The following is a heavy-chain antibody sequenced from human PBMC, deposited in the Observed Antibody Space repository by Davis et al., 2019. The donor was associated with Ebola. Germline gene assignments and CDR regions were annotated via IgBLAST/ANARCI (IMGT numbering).Heavy chain of an antibody. Sequence: KVSCKGSGYSFTSYWIAWVRQMPGKGLEWMGNINPGDSDTRYSPSFRGQVTISADKSFSTAYLQWSGLKASDTAMYYCARMGKSYYDSLWDYWGQGTLVTVSS. J-gene: IGHJ4*02. CDR1: GYSFTSYW. CDR3: ARMGKSYYDSLWDY. V-gene: IGHV5-51*01. CDR2: INPGDSDT. D-gene: IGHD3-10*01.